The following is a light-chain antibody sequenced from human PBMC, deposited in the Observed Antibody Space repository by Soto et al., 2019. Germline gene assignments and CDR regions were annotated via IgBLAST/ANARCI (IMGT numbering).Light chain of an antibody. CDR2: DVS. CDR3: SSYTGSTTLRYV. J-gene: IGLJ1*01. Sequence: QSALTQPASVSGSPGQSITISCTGTSSDVGGYNYVSWYQQHPGKAPKLLIYDVSNRPSGASNRFSGSKSGNTASLTISGLQAEDEADYYCSSYTGSTTLRYVFGTGTKLTVL. CDR1: SSDVGGYNY. V-gene: IGLV2-14*01.